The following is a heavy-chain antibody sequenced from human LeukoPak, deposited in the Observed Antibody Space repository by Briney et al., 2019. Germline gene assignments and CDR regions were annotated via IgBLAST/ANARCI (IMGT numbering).Heavy chain of an antibody. CDR1: GYTFTSYD. Sequence: EASVKVSCKASGYTFTSYDINWVRQATGHGLEWMGWMNPNSGNTGYAQKFQGRVTMTRNTSISTAYMELSSLRSEDTAVYYCARGSVRDGYNYWFDPWGQGTLVTVSS. D-gene: IGHD5-24*01. V-gene: IGHV1-8*01. J-gene: IGHJ5*02. CDR2: MNPNSGNT. CDR3: ARGSVRDGYNYWFDP.